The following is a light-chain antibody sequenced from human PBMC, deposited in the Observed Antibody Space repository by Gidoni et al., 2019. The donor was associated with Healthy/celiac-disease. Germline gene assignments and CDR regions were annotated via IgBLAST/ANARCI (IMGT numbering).Light chain of an antibody. Sequence: IQITHSPSSLSASVGDRVNITCRASQSISNYLNWYQQKPGKAPKLLIYAASSLQSGVPSRFSGSGSGTDFTLTISGLQPEDVATYYCQQSNSTPKTFGQGTKVEIK. V-gene: IGKV1-39*01. CDR3: QQSNSTPKT. CDR2: AAS. CDR1: QSISNY. J-gene: IGKJ1*01.